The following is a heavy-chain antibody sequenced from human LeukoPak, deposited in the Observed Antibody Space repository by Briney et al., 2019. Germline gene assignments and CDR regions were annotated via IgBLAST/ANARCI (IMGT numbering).Heavy chain of an antibody. CDR2: IYYSGGT. Sequence: SETLSLTCTVSGGSISSYYWSWIRQPPGKGLEWIGYIYYSGGTNYNPSLKSRVTISVDTSKNQFSLKLSSVTAADTAVYYCARGYSYGSLYYFDYWGQGTLVTVSS. D-gene: IGHD5-18*01. V-gene: IGHV4-59*01. CDR1: GGSISSYY. J-gene: IGHJ4*02. CDR3: ARGYSYGSLYYFDY.